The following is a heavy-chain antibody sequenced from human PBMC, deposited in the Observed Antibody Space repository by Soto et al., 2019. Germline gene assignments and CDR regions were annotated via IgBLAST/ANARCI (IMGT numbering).Heavy chain of an antibody. CDR1: GFTFSSYW. V-gene: IGHV3-74*01. CDR3: ARHLAGNREY. Sequence: PGGSLRLSCAASGFTFSSYWMHWVRQAPGKGLVWVSCINSDGSSTYYADSVKGRFTISRDNAKNTLYLQMNSLRAEDTAVYYCARHLAGNREYWGQGTLVTVSS. CDR2: INSDGSST. D-gene: IGHD3-3*02. J-gene: IGHJ4*02.